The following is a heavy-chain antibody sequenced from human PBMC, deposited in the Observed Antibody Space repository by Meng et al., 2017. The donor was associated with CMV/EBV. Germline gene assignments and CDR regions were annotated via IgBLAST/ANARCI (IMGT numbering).Heavy chain of an antibody. CDR1: GCSLSTSGVG. CDR2: IYWDDDK. V-gene: IGHV2-5*02. D-gene: IGHD5-18*01. CDR3: AHRGSYGYHGY. Sequence: TCKASRPTPTQPTQTTTLTCIFSGCSLSTSGVGVGWIRQPPGKALEWLALIYWDDDKRYSPSLKSRLTITKDTSKNQVVLTMTNMDPVDTATYYCAHRGSYGYHGYWGQGTLVTVSS. J-gene: IGHJ4*02.